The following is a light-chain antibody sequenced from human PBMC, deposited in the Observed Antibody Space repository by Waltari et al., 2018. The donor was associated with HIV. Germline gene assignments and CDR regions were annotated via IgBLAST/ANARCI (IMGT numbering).Light chain of an antibody. CDR1: QNINNY. V-gene: IGKV1-39*01. CDR2: TAT. J-gene: IGKJ3*01. CDR3: QQSYTSPT. Sequence: DIQMTQSPSSLSASVGDRVTITCRASQNINNYLNWYQQKPGRAPRVLISTATALQSGVPSRFSGSGSGMDFSLTITGLQPEDFGTYFCQQSYTSPTFGPGTTLDLK.